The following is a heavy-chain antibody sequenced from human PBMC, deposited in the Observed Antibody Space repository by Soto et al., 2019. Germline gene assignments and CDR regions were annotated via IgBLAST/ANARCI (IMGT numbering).Heavy chain of an antibody. CDR3: ARVVVPAATLYWFDP. J-gene: IGHJ5*02. CDR2: IIPIFGTA. V-gene: IGHV1-69*13. Sequence: SVKVSCKASGGTFSSYAISWVRQAPGQGLEWMGGIIPIFGTANYAQKFQGRVTITADESTSTAYMELSSLRSEDTAVYYCARVVVPAATLYWFDPWGQGTLVTV. CDR1: GGTFSSYA. D-gene: IGHD2-2*01.